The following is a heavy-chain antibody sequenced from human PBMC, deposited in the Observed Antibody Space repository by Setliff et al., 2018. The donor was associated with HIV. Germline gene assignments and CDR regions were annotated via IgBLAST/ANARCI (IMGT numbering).Heavy chain of an antibody. CDR2: IFYTGFT. CDR1: GDSISSSTYY. J-gene: IGHJ4*02. V-gene: IGHV4-39*07. CDR3: ARVVKGYNWNYFDY. Sequence: PSETLSLTCTVSGDSISSSTYYWGWIRQPPGRGLEWIGSIFYTGFTYYSPSLESRVTMSVDTSKNQFSLRVRSVTAVDTAVYYCARVVKGYNWNYFDYWGQGTLVTVSS. D-gene: IGHD1-20*01.